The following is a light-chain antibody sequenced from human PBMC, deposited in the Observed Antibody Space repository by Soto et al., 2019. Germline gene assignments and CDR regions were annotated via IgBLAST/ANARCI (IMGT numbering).Light chain of an antibody. CDR3: RQYNNWPRT. J-gene: IGKJ1*01. CDR2: DAS. CDR1: QSVSSL. V-gene: IGKV3D-15*01. Sequence: EIVLTQSPATLSLSPGERPTLSCRASQSVSSLLAWYQQKSGQXHRXXVSDASKRATGVPARFSGSGSGTELTLTISSLQSEDFAVYDGRQYNNWPRTFGQGTKVDIK.